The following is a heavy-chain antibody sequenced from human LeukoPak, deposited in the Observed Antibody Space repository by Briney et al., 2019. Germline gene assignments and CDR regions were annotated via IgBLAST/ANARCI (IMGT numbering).Heavy chain of an antibody. CDR1: GFTFNNYG. V-gene: IGHV3-23*01. CDR3: TKVTSTGSCYQSDY. J-gene: IGHJ4*02. D-gene: IGHD2-15*01. CDR2: LSSGGGSP. Sequence: GGSLRLSCVASGFTFNNYGMTWVRQAPGKGLEWISGLSSGGGSPYYADSVKGRFTISRDNSKNTLFLQMNSLRAEDTATYYCTKVTSTGSCYQSDYWGQGTLVTVSS.